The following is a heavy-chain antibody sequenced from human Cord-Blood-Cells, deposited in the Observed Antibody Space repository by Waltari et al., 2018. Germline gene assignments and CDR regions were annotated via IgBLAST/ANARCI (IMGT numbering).Heavy chain of an antibody. CDR2: IYYSGST. CDR1: GGSISSYY. CDR3: ARDTVFSTPTPGRGDYYYY. Sequence: QVQLQESGPGLVKPSETLSLTCTVSGGSISSYYWSWIRQPPGKGLEWIGYIYYSGSTPHNPHHQGRGTISVDNHTNQFSLKLSSDTAQPNAVYYCARDTVFSTPTPGRGDYYYY. V-gene: IGHV4-59*01. J-gene: IGHJ6*01. D-gene: IGHD3-10*01.